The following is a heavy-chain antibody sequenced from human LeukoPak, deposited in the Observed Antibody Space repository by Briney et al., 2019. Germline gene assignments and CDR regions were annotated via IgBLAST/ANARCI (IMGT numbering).Heavy chain of an antibody. D-gene: IGHD4-11*01. CDR3: ARDPPATTVTTSGAYFDY. CDR1: GFTFSSYG. V-gene: IGHV3-30*02. Sequence: GGSLRLSCAASGFTFSSYGMHWVRQAPGKGLEWVAYIQYDGSNEQYADSVKGRFTISRDNSKNTLYLQMNSLRAEDTAVYYCARDPPATTVTTSGAYFDYWGQGTLVTVSS. CDR2: IQYDGSNE. J-gene: IGHJ4*02.